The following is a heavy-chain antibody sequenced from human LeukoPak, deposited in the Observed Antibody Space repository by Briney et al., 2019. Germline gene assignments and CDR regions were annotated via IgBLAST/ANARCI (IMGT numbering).Heavy chain of an antibody. V-gene: IGHV3-48*03. J-gene: IGHJ4*02. CDR1: GXTFSSYE. CDR2: ISSSGSTI. CDR3: AREESWDFDY. Sequence: PGGSLRLSCAASGXTFSSYEMHWVRQAPGKGLEWVSYISSSGSTIYYAGSMKGRFTISRDNTKNSLYLQMTSLRAEDTAVYYCAREESWDFDYWGQGTLVTVSS. D-gene: IGHD1-26*01.